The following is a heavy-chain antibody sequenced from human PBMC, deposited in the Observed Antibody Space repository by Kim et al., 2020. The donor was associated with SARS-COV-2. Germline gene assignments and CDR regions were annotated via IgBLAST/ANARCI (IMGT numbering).Heavy chain of an antibody. CDR1: GFTFSGSA. CDR3: TVEYRRITGTKTEDYYYYYGMDV. J-gene: IGHJ6*02. CDR2: IRSKANSYAT. Sequence: GGSLRLSCAASGFTFSGSAMHWVRQASGKGLEWVGRIRSKANSYATAYAASVKGRFTISRDDSKNTAYLQMNSLKTEDTAVYYCTVEYRRITGTKTEDYYYYYGMDVWGQGTTVTVSS. D-gene: IGHD1-20*01. V-gene: IGHV3-73*01.